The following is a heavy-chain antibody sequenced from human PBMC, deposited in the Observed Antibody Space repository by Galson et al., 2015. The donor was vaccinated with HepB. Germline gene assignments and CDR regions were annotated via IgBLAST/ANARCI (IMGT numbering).Heavy chain of an antibody. CDR3: ARLKTVTRQRLYYYYGMDV. CDR2: INHSGST. Sequence: SETLSLTCAVYGGSFSGYYWGWIRQPPGEGRGWIGEINHSGSTNYNPSLKSRVTISVDTSKNQFSLKLSSLAAADTAVYYLARLKTVTRQRLYYYYGMDVWGQGTTVTVSS. D-gene: IGHD4-17*01. V-gene: IGHV4-34*01. CDR1: GGSFSGYY. J-gene: IGHJ6*02.